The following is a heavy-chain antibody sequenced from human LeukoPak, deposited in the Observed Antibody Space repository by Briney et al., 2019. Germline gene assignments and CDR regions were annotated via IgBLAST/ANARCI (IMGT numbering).Heavy chain of an antibody. CDR3: ARGGPFPSGSSSREYYLDY. CDR1: GYDFINYG. CDR2: RSIYNGNT. Sequence: ASVKVSCKASGYDFINYGISWVRQAPGQGLEWMGWRSIYNGNTDYKLQGRVTMTTNTSTSTAYMEVRSLRSDDTAVYYCARGGPFPSGSSSREYYLDYWGQGTLVTVSS. D-gene: IGHD6-6*01. V-gene: IGHV1-18*01. J-gene: IGHJ4*02.